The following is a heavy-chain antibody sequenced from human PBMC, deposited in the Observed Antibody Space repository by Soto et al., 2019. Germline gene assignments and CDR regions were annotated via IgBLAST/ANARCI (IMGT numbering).Heavy chain of an antibody. D-gene: IGHD6-19*01. CDR3: AKAMDQCLVVYFQH. CDR1: GFTFSRNA. J-gene: IGHJ1*01. Sequence: QVQLVESGGGVVQPGRSLRLSCAASGFTFSRNAMHWVRQAPGKGLEWVAVISHDGINKYYPSSVKGRFTISRDNSKNMLHLQLNSLGAEDTVVYYCAKAMDQCLVVYFQHWGQGTLVTVSS. V-gene: IGHV3-30*18. CDR2: ISHDGINK.